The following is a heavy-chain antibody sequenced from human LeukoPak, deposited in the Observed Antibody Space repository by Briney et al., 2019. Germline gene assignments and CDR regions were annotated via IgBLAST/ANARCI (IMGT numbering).Heavy chain of an antibody. J-gene: IGHJ4*02. Sequence: SETLSLTCAVYGGSFSGYYWSWIRQPPGKGLEWIGEINHSGSTNYNPSLKSRVTISVDTSKNQFSLNLSSVTAADTAVYYCARDFSAIYFFDQWGQGTPVTVSS. D-gene: IGHD2/OR15-2a*01. CDR1: GGSFSGYY. CDR3: ARDFSAIYFFDQ. V-gene: IGHV4-34*01. CDR2: INHSGST.